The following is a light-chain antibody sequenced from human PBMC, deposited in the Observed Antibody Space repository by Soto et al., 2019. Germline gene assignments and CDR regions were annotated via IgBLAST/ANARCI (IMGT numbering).Light chain of an antibody. Sequence: DLQMTQSPSTLSASVGDRVTISCWASQSVSTWLAWYQQKPGKAPKLLIYKASSLESGVPSRFSGSGSGREFTLTISSLQPDDSATYYCQQYQSYSVTFGGGTKVEIK. CDR3: QQYQSYSVT. CDR1: QSVSTW. J-gene: IGKJ4*01. V-gene: IGKV1-5*03. CDR2: KAS.